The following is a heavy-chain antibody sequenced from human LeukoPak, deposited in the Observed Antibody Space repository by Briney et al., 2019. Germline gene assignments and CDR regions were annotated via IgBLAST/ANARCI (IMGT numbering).Heavy chain of an antibody. CDR3: ENSARRYCSCGGGCCFDY. D-gene: IGHD2-15*01. Sequence: PGGSLRLSCAASGFTFSSYGTHWVRQAPGKGLEWVAFIRYDGSNKYYADSVRGRFTISRDNSKNTLYLQMNSMRAEDTAVYYRENSARRYCSCGGGCCFDYWGQGTLVTVSS. CDR1: GFTFSSYG. CDR2: IRYDGSNK. J-gene: IGHJ4*02. V-gene: IGHV3-30*02.